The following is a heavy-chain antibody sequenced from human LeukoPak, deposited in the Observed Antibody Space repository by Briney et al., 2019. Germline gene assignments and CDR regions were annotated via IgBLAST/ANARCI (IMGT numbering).Heavy chain of an antibody. CDR3: ARKNYFYYYMDV. D-gene: IGHD2/OR15-2a*01. CDR1: GFTFSTYE. J-gene: IGHJ6*03. Sequence: PGGSLRLSCAASGFTFSTYEMNWVRQAPGKGLEWVSYISTSGSTIYYADSVKGRFTISRDNAKNSLYLQMNSLRAEDTAVYYCARKNYFYYYMDVWGKGTTVTISS. CDR2: ISTSGSTI. V-gene: IGHV3-48*03.